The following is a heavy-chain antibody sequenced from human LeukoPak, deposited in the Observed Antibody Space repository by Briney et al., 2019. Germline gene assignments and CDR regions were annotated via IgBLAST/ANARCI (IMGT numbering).Heavy chain of an antibody. CDR1: GYTFTSYY. J-gene: IGHJ3*02. Sequence: GASVNVSCTASGYTFTSYYMHWVRQAPGQGREGMGIINPSGGSTSYAQKFQGRVTMTRDTSTSTVYMELSSLRSEDTAVYYCARGGHSSGYYYGDGAFDIWGQGTMVTVSS. CDR2: INPSGGST. CDR3: ARGGHSSGYYYGDGAFDI. D-gene: IGHD3-22*01. V-gene: IGHV1-46*01.